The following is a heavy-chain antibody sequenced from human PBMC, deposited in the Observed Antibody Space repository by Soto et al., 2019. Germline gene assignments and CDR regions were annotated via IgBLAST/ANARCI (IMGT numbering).Heavy chain of an antibody. CDR2: INAGNGNT. V-gene: IGHV1-3*01. D-gene: IGHD3-22*01. Sequence: ASVKVSCKPSGYTFSSYAVHWVRQAPGQRLEWMGWINAGNGNTKDSQKLQGRVTITRDTSASTVYMEMSSLSSEGTAVYYCARGSGLIGGAFDIWGQGTMVTVSS. CDR3: ARGSGLIGGAFDI. CDR1: GYTFSSYA. J-gene: IGHJ3*02.